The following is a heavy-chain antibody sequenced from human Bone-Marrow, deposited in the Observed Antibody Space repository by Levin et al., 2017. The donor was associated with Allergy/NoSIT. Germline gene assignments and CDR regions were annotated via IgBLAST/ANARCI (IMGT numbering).Heavy chain of an antibody. CDR3: ARGGRYCSSTSCSSYYYYYYMDV. D-gene: IGHD2-2*01. Sequence: ASVKVSCKASGYTFTSYAMHWVRQAPGQRLEWMGWINAGNGNTKYSQKFQGRVTITRDTSASTAYMELSSLRSEDTAVYYCARGGRYCSSTSCSSYYYYYYMDVWGKGTTVTVSS. CDR2: INAGNGNT. V-gene: IGHV1-3*01. J-gene: IGHJ6*03. CDR1: GYTFTSYA.